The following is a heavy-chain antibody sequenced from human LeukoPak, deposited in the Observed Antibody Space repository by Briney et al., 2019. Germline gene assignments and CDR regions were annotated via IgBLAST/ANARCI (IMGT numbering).Heavy chain of an antibody. J-gene: IGHJ5*02. CDR1: GFALSSYE. Sequence: PGESMRLSCAASGFALSSYEMNWVRQAPGKGLEWVSYITSSGSTTYYAYSVKGRFTISRDNAKNSLYLQMNSLRVEDTAVYYCARDPSGRGYGDAWGQGTLVTVSS. CDR2: ITSSGSTT. V-gene: IGHV3-48*03. D-gene: IGHD5-12*01. CDR3: ARDPSGRGYGDA.